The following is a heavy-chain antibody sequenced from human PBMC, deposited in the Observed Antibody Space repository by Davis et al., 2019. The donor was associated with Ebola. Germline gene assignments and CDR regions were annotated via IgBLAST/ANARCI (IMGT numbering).Heavy chain of an antibody. CDR3: ARALCSSTRCYASPFDY. Sequence: MPSETLSLTCTVSGGSISSYYWSWFRQPPGKGLEWIGHIYYSGSTHYNPSLESRVTISVDTSKNQFSLKLSSVTAADTAVYYCARALCSSTRCYASPFDYWGQGTLVTVSS. D-gene: IGHD2-2*01. CDR1: GGSISSYY. CDR2: IYYSGST. V-gene: IGHV4-59*08. J-gene: IGHJ4*02.